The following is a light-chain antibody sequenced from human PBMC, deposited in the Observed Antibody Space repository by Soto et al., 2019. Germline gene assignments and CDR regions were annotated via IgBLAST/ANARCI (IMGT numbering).Light chain of an antibody. J-gene: IGLJ1*01. CDR2: EVS. CDR3: SSYGGINNPYV. V-gene: IGLV2-8*01. Sequence: QSALTQPPSASGSPGQSVTISCTGTSSDVGYYNYVSWYQQHPGKAPKLMIYEVSKRPSGVPDRFSGSKSGNTASLTVSGLQAEDDADYYCSSYGGINNPYVLGTGTKVTVL. CDR1: SSDVGYYNY.